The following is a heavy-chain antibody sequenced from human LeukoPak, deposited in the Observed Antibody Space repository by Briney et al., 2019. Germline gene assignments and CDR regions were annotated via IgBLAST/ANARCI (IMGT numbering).Heavy chain of an antibody. D-gene: IGHD1-14*01. V-gene: IGHV4-59*08. CDR1: GGSISSYY. Sequence: KTSETLSLTCTVSGGSISSYYWSWIRQPPGKGLEWIGYMYYSGTTSYNPSLKSRVTLSTDTSKNHFSLKLYSVTAADTGVYYCARHDNYPGFGRGFDPWGQGFLVTVTS. CDR2: MYYSGTT. J-gene: IGHJ5*02. CDR3: ARHDNYPGFGRGFDP.